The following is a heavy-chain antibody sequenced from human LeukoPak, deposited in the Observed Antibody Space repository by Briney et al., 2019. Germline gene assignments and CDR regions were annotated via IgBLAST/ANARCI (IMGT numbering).Heavy chain of an antibody. CDR2: IGGSDSGT. J-gene: IGHJ4*02. CDR1: GFDFSNYA. V-gene: IGHV3-23*01. CDR3: VKQWSLAAAINFGF. Sequence: GGSLILSCAASGFDFSNYAMAWVRQAPGKGLEWMSAIGGSDSGTFYRDSVKGRFTISRDNSNNRLYLEMNSLRAEDTAVYYCVKQWSLAAAINFGFWGQGTLVTVSS. D-gene: IGHD6-13*01.